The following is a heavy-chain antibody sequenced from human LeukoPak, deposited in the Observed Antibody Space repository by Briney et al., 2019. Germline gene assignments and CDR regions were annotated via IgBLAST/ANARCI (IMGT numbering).Heavy chain of an antibody. J-gene: IGHJ3*02. CDR2: ISAYNGNT. Sequence: ASVKVSCKASGYTFTSYGISWVRQAPGQGLEWMGWISAYNGNTNYAQKLQGRVTMTTDTSTSTAYMELRSLRSDDTAVYYCARDIRTIFGVVPLYDAFDIWGQGTMVTVSS. D-gene: IGHD3-3*01. CDR1: GYTFTSYG. CDR3: ARDIRTIFGVVPLYDAFDI. V-gene: IGHV1-18*01.